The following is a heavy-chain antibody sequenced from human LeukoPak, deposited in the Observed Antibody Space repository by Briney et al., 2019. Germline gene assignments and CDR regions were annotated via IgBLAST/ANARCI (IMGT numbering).Heavy chain of an antibody. D-gene: IGHD3-10*01. V-gene: IGHV3-48*04. Sequence: GGSLRLSCAASGFTVSSNYMSWVRQAPGKGLEWISYISSSSTTIHYADSVKGRFTISRDNAENSLYLQMNSLRVEDTAVYYCARDSMVRGGGQAFDIWGQGTMVTVSS. CDR2: ISSSSTTI. J-gene: IGHJ3*02. CDR3: ARDSMVRGGGQAFDI. CDR1: GFTVSSNY.